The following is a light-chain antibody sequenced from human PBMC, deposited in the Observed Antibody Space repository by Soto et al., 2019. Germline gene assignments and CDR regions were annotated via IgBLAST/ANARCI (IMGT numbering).Light chain of an antibody. J-gene: IGLJ2*01. CDR3: LFSNSGVGV. V-gene: IGLV7-46*01. CDR2: DTS. Sequence: QAVVTQEPSLTVSPGGTVTLTCDSSTGPVTTDHYPYWFQQKPGQAPRTLIFDTSNKHSWTPGRFSGSPLSGKAPLTLSGAQPEDEAEYYCLFSNSGVGVFGGGTKLTVL. CDR1: TGPVTTDHY.